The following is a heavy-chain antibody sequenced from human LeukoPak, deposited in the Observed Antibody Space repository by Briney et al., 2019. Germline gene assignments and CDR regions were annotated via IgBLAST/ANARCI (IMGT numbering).Heavy chain of an antibody. D-gene: IGHD3-22*01. CDR2: ISAYSGNT. V-gene: IGHV1-18*01. Sequence: ASVKVSCKASGYTFTNYGIFWVRQAPGQGLEWMGWISAYSGNTNYAQKLQGRVTMTTETSTSTAYMEPESLRSDDTAVYYCAISQGSYYDTSGYLGGDYWGQGTLVTVSS. CDR3: AISQGSYYDTSGYLGGDY. J-gene: IGHJ4*02. CDR1: GYTFTNYG.